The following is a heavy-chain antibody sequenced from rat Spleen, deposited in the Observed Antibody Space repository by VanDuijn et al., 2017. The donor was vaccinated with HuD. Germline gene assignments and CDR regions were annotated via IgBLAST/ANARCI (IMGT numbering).Heavy chain of an antibody. V-gene: IGHV2-15*01. CDR1: GFSLTSNS. Sequence: QVQLKESGPGLVQPSQTLSLTCTVSGFSLTSNSVSWVRQPPGKGLEWMGAIWKNGGTDYNLVNKSRLSISRDTSKSQVFLKMNSMQTDDTGTYYCTRDHMMVVIRDWGQGVMVTVSS. CDR2: IWKNGGT. D-gene: IGHD1-12*02. CDR3: TRDHMMVVIRD. J-gene: IGHJ2*01.